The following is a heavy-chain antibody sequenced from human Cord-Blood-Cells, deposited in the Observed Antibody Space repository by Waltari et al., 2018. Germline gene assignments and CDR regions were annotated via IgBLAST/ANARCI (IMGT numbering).Heavy chain of an antibody. CDR1: GYTLTELA. J-gene: IGHJ4*02. CDR3: ATAYYYGSGSYYNFDY. Sequence: QVQLVQSGAAVKKPGASVKVSCKVSGYTLTELAMHWVRQDPGKGLEWMGGFDPEDCETIYAQKFQGRVTMTEDTSTDTAYMELSSLRSEDTAVYYCATAYYYGSGSYYNFDYWGQGTLVTVSS. CDR2: FDPEDCET. D-gene: IGHD3-10*01. V-gene: IGHV1-24*01.